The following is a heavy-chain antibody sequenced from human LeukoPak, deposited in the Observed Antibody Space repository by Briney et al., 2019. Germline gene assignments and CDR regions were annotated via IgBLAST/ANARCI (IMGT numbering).Heavy chain of an antibody. Sequence: PGGSLRLSCAASGVTFSSYAMSWVRQAPGKGLEWVSAISGSGGSTYYADSVKGRFTISRDNSKNTLYLQMNSLRAEDTAVYYCAKGSGPYGSGSYSAFDYWGQGTLVTVSS. V-gene: IGHV3-23*01. CDR3: AKGSGPYGSGSYSAFDY. J-gene: IGHJ4*02. D-gene: IGHD3-10*01. CDR1: GVTFSSYA. CDR2: ISGSGGST.